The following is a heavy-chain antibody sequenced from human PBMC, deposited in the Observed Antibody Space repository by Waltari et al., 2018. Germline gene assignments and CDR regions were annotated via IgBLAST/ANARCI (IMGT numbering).Heavy chain of an antibody. J-gene: IGHJ4*02. D-gene: IGHD2-15*01. CDR3: VKAPRPNCSGVRCYHLDY. CDR1: GFTFNNYA. CDR2: ITGSGVDT. Sequence: EVQLLESGGGVVQPGGSLRLSCAASGFTFNNYAMNWVRQAPGKEMEWVSSITGSGVDTYHAESVRGRFTISRDNSNNKIFLQMNSLRAEDTAVYYCVKAPRPNCSGVRCYHLDYWGQGTLVTVSS. V-gene: IGHV3-23*01.